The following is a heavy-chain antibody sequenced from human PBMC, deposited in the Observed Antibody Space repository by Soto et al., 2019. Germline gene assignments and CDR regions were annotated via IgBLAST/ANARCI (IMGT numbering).Heavy chain of an antibody. CDR1: GGSITSSFY. CDR2: IYGTGNT. D-gene: IGHD6-13*01. J-gene: IGHJ6*02. CDR3: RSSSRYGTDV. V-gene: IGHV4-39*01. Sequence: QLQLQESGPGLVKPSETLSLSCTVSGGSITSSFYWGWIRQPPGKGLEWIGSIYGTGNTYYNPSLKGRATISGDTSKNQFLLSLSSVTASHKAVYYCRSSSRYGTDVWGQGATVTVSS.